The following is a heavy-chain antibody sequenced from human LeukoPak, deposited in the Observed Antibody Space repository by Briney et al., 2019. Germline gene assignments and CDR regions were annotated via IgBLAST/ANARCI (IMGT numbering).Heavy chain of an antibody. J-gene: IGHJ6*03. Sequence: GGSLRLSCAASGFTFSNYWMHWVRQAPGQGLVWVSRINSDGSSTSYADSVKGRFTISRDNAKNTLYLQMNSLRAEDTAVYYCARVSSGSYFGYYYYYMDVWGKGTTVTVSS. V-gene: IGHV3-74*01. CDR2: INSDGSST. CDR1: GFTFSNYW. D-gene: IGHD1-26*01. CDR3: ARVSSGSYFGYYYYYMDV.